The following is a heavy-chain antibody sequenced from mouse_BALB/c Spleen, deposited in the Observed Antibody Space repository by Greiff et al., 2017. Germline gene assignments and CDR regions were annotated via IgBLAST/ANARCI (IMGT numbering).Heavy chain of an antibody. J-gene: IGHJ2*01. V-gene: IGHV5-6-4*01. D-gene: IGHD4-1*01. CDR3: TRDPRTGFDY. Sequence: EVKLVESGGGLVKPGGSLKLSCAASGFTFSSYTMSWVRQTPEKRLEWVATISSGGSYTYYPDSVKGRFTISRDNAKNTLYLQMSSLKSEDTAMYYCTRDPRTGFDYWGQGTTLTVSS. CDR2: ISSGGSYT. CDR1: GFTFSSYT.